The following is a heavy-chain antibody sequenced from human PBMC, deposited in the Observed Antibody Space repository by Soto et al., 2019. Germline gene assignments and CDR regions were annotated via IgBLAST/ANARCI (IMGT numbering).Heavy chain of an antibody. V-gene: IGHV3-48*02. J-gene: IGHJ6*02. CDR3: ARDQGGLTIFGVLPQVYYYGMDV. Sequence: GGSLRLSCAASGFTFSSYSMNWVRQAPGKGLEWVSYISSSSSTIYYADSVKGRFTISRDNAKNSLYLQMNSLRDEDTAVYYCARDQGGLTIFGVLPQVYYYGMDVWGQGTTVTVSS. CDR2: ISSSSSTI. D-gene: IGHD3-3*01. CDR1: GFTFSSYS.